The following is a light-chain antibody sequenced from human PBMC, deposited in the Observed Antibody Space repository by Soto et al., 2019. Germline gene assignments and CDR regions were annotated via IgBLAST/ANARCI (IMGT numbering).Light chain of an antibody. CDR3: AAWDDSLNGVV. Sequence: QSFLTQPPSASGTTGQRVTISCSGTNSNIRSNPVNWYQQFPGAAPKVLIYKNNKRPSGVPDRFSGSKSGTAASLTISGLQSEDEADYYCAAWDDSLNGVVFGGGTKLTVL. V-gene: IGLV1-44*01. CDR1: NSNIRSNP. J-gene: IGLJ2*01. CDR2: KNN.